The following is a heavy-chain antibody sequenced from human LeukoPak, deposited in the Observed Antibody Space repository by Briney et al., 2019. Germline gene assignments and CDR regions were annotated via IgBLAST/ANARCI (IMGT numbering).Heavy chain of an antibody. CDR2: INKDGGIT. Sequence: GGSLRLSCAASVFTFSNYWMHWVRQAPGKGLVWVSRINKDGGITDYADSGKGRFTISRDNAKNTLYLQMNSLRVDDTAVYYCVRLLDLDFWGQGTLVTVSS. V-gene: IGHV3-74*01. J-gene: IGHJ4*02. CDR1: VFTFSNYW. CDR3: VRLLDLDF. D-gene: IGHD3-3*01.